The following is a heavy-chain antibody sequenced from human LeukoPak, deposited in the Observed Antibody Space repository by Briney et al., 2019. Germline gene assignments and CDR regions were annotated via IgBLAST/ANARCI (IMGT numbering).Heavy chain of an antibody. CDR2: IYHTGST. CDR1: GHSIINSYY. CDR3: ARMVDSSGFSPCQH. Sequence: PSETLSLTCTVSGHSIINSYYWGWIRQPPGKGLEWIGSIYHTGSTYYNPSLKSRITISIDTSKNQFSLKVNSVTAADTAVYYCARMVDSSGFSPCQHWGQGTLVTVSS. D-gene: IGHD3-22*01. V-gene: IGHV4-38-2*02. J-gene: IGHJ1*01.